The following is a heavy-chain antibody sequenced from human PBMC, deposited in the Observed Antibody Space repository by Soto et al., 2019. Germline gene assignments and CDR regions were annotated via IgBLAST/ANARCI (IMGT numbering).Heavy chain of an antibody. CDR2: INHSGST. Sequence: XETLAHQCAVSGYSITNTNWWTWVRQPPGKGLEWIGEINHSGSTNYNPSLKSRVTISIDKPKNQFSLKLISVTAADTAVYYCALGTGYYYHYGIDVWGHGTTVTVSS. CDR1: GYSITNTNW. D-gene: IGHD1-1*01. J-gene: IGHJ6*02. CDR3: ALGTGYYYHYGIDV. V-gene: IGHV4-4*02.